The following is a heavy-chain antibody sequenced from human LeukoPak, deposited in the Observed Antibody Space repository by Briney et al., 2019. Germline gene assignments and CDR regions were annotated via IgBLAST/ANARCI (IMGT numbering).Heavy chain of an antibody. CDR3: ARRVAAAGLYYFDY. CDR2: ISSSSSYI. CDR1: GFTFSSYS. D-gene: IGHD6-13*01. Sequence: GGSLRLSCAASGFTFSSYSMNWVRQAPGKGLEWGSSISSSSSYIYYADSVKGRFTISRDNAKNSLYLQMNSLRAEDTAVYYCARRVAAAGLYYFDYWGQGTLVTVSS. V-gene: IGHV3-21*01. J-gene: IGHJ4*02.